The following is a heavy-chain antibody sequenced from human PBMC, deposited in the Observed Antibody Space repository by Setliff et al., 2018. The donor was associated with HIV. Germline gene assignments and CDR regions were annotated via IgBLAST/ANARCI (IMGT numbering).Heavy chain of an antibody. CDR2: IYYSGST. D-gene: IGHD3-9*01. Sequence: SETLSLTCTVSGGSISSGGYYWSWIRQHPEKGLEWIGYIYYSGSTYYNPSLKSRVTMSLDTSKNQFSLKLRSVTAADTAVYYCARGAYYDILTAYFSYFDLWGRGTLVTVSS. CDR3: ARGAYYDILTAYFSYFDL. J-gene: IGHJ2*01. CDR1: GGSISSGGYY. V-gene: IGHV4-31*03.